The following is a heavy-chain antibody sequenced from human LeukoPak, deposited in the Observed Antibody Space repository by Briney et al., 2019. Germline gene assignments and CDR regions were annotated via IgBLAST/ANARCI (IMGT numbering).Heavy chain of an antibody. CDR2: INPDESTK. CDR1: GFTFSSSW. CDR3: ARDYYANIAHSHTFPY. Sequence: GGSLRLSCVASGFTFSSSWMSWVRQAPGGGLEFVANINPDESTKNYVDSVKGRFTISRDNAKNSLFLQMNGLRAEDTAVYYCARDYYANIAHSHTFPYWGQGTLLTVSS. J-gene: IGHJ4*02. D-gene: IGHD3-16*01. V-gene: IGHV3-7*03.